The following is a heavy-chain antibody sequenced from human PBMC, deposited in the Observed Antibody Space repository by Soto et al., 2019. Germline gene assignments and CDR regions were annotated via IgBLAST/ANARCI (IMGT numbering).Heavy chain of an antibody. V-gene: IGHV4-61*03. Sequence: PSETLSLTCTVSGDSVGSASYYWTWIRQPPGEGLEWIGYTSATGSTNYNPSLKSRLTISVATYKYYFSLRLSSATAAGTAVYYCARDIRGYSRAFDYWGQGTLVTVSS. D-gene: IGHD5-18*01. J-gene: IGHJ4*02. CDR2: TSATGST. CDR3: ARDIRGYSRAFDY. CDR1: GDSVGSASYY.